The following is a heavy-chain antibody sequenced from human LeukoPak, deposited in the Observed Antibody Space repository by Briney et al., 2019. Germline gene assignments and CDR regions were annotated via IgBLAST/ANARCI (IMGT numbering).Heavy chain of an antibody. CDR2: ISGSGGTT. V-gene: IGHV3-23*01. CDR3: AKAKQQLVSSYFDY. Sequence: GGSLRLSCAASGFTFSSYAMSWVRQAPGKGLEWVSTISGSGGTTYYADSVKGRFTISRDNYKNTLSLQMNSLRAEDTAVYYCAKAKQQLVSSYFDYWGQGTLVTVSS. D-gene: IGHD6-13*01. CDR1: GFTFSSYA. J-gene: IGHJ4*02.